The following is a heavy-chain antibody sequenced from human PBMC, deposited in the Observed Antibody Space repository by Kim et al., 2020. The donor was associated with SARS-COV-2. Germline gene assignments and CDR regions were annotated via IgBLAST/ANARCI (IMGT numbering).Heavy chain of an antibody. CDR1: GYTFSNYW. CDR3: ARLQGGGDGLDI. CDR2: IDPSDSYA. J-gene: IGHJ3*02. D-gene: IGHD2-15*01. Sequence: GESLKISCEGSGYTFSNYWITWVRQMPGKGLEYMAKIDPSDSYANYSPSFQGRVTISVTTSLNTAYLQYLSLKASDTAIYFCARLQGGGDGLDIW. V-gene: IGHV5-10-1*01.